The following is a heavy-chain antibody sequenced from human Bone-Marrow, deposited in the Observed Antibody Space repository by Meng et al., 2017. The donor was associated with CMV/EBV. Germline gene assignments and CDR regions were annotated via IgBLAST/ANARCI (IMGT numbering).Heavy chain of an antibody. CDR1: GGSVNSVSYY. V-gene: IGHV4-39*07. J-gene: IGHJ4*02. Sequence: SETLSLTCTVSGGSVNSVSYYWNWIRQPPGKGLEWIGSIYYSGSTYYNPSLKSRVTISVDTSKNQFSLKLSSVTAADTAVYYCARDSSSWQPMAYDYWGQGTLVTVSS. D-gene: IGHD6-13*01. CDR3: ARDSSSWQPMAYDY. CDR2: IYYSGST.